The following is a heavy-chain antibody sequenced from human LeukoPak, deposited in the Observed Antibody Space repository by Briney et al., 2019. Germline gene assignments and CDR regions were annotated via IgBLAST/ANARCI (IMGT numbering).Heavy chain of an antibody. D-gene: IGHD1-26*01. CDR2: IYHSGST. CDR3: ARHFVRSGSYWADY. CDR1: GYSISSGYY. Sequence: SETLSLTCAVSGYSISSGYYWGWIRQPPGKGLEWIGIIYHSGSTYYNPFLKSRVTISVDTSKNQFSLRVTSVTAADTAVYYCARHFVRSGSYWADYWGQGTLVTVSS. J-gene: IGHJ4*02. V-gene: IGHV4-38-2*01.